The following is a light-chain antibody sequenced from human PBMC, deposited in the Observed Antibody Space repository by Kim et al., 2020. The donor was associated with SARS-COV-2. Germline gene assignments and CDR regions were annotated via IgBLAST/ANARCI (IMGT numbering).Light chain of an antibody. J-gene: IGKJ2*01. Sequence: SASVGDRVTISCRASQKIDFYLSWSQQKPGKAPKLLIYTASNLHSGVPSRFSGSGSGTDFTLTIDSLQPDDFATYYCQQSYRTPYTFGQGTKLEI. CDR3: QQSYRTPYT. V-gene: IGKV1-39*01. CDR2: TAS. CDR1: QKIDFY.